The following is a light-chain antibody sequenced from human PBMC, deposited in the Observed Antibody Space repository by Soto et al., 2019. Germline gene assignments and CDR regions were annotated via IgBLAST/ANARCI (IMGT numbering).Light chain of an antibody. CDR3: QQYGSSPNT. V-gene: IGKV3-20*01. Sequence: EIVLTQSPGTLSLSPGDRATLSCRASQTVSSSYLAWYQQKPGQAPRLLNYGASTRATGLPDRFRGSGSGADFTLTISRLEPEDFAVYYCQQYGSSPNTFGQGTKLEIK. CDR2: GAS. CDR1: QTVSSSY. J-gene: IGKJ2*01.